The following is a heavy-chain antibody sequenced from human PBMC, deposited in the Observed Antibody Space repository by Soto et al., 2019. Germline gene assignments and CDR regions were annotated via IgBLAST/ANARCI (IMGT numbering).Heavy chain of an antibody. CDR3: AKALLSYRYIIDY. V-gene: IGHV3-9*01. D-gene: IGHD1-26*01. CDR1: GFTFDDYA. J-gene: IGHJ4*02. Sequence: GGSLRLSCAASGFTFDDYAMHWVRQAPGKGLEWVSGISWNSGSIGYADSVKGRFTISRDNAKNSLYLQMNSLRAEDTALYYCAKALLSYRYIIDYWGQGTLVTVSS. CDR2: ISWNSGSI.